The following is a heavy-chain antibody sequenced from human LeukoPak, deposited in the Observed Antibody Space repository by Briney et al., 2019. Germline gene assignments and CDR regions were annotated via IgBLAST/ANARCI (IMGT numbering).Heavy chain of an antibody. Sequence: PSETLSLTCAVYGGSFSGYYWSWIRQPPGKGLEWIGEINHSGSTNYNPSLKSRVTISVDTSKNQFSLKLSSVTAADTAVYYCARAVYVNYYGSGSYWNYWGQGTLVTVSS. CDR2: INHSGST. D-gene: IGHD3-10*01. CDR3: ARAVYVNYYGSGSYWNY. J-gene: IGHJ4*02. CDR1: GGSFSGYY. V-gene: IGHV4-34*01.